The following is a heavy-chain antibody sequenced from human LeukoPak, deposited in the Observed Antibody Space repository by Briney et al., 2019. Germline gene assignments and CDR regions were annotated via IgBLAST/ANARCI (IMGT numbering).Heavy chain of an antibody. D-gene: IGHD3-16*01. Sequence: SVKVSCKASGFTFSSSTIQWVRQARGQRLEWMGWIVVGSGNTNYAQNFQERVTITRDMSTSTAYMAVSSLRSEGTAVYYCAADLPGGAMFDPWLEGTPVTVSS. CDR2: IVVGSGNT. CDR1: GFTFSSST. J-gene: IGHJ5*02. CDR3: AADLPGGAMFDP. V-gene: IGHV1-58*02.